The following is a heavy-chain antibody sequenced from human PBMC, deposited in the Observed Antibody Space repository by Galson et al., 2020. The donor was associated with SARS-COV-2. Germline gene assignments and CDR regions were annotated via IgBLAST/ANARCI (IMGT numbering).Heavy chain of an antibody. CDR2: INTNTGNP. CDR1: GYTFTSYA. D-gene: IGHD6-13*01. J-gene: IGHJ5*02. V-gene: IGHV7-4-1*02. CDR3: ARGGAEQQLWNWFDP. Sequence: ASVKVSCKASGYTFTSYAMNWVRQAPGQGLEWMGWINTNTGNPTYAQGFTGRFVFSLDTSVSTAYLQISSLKAEDTAVYYCARGGAEQQLWNWFDPWGQGTLVTVSS.